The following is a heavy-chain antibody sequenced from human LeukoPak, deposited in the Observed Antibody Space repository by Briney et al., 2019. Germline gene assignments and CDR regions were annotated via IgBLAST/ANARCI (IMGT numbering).Heavy chain of an antibody. CDR2: ISSSSSYI. CDR3: ARDPRTTETTGWFDP. J-gene: IGHJ5*02. D-gene: IGHD4-17*01. V-gene: IGHV3-21*01. Sequence: KPGGSLRLSCAASGFTFSSYSMNWVRQAPGKRLEWVSYISSSSSYIYYADSVKGRFTISRDNAKNSLYLQVNSLRAEDTAVYYCARDPRTTETTGWFDPWGQGTLVTVSS. CDR1: GFTFSSYS.